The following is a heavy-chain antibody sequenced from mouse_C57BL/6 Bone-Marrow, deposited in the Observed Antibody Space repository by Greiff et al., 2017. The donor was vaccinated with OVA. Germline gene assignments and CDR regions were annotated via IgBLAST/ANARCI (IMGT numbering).Heavy chain of an antibody. CDR3: TLRHYFDY. D-gene: IGHD1-2*01. Sequence: VQLKQSGAELVRPGASVKLSCTASGFNIKDYYMHWVKQRPEQGLEWIGRIDPEDGDTEYPPKFQGKATMTADTSSNTASLQLSSLTSEDTAVYYCTLRHYFDYWGQGTTLTVSS. CDR1: GFNIKDYY. CDR2: IDPEDGDT. V-gene: IGHV14-1*01. J-gene: IGHJ2*01.